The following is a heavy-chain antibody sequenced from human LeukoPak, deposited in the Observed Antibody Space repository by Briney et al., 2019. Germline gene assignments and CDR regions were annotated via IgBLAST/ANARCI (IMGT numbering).Heavy chain of an antibody. CDR2: LYYSGST. D-gene: IGHD3-10*01. CDR1: GGSINNYY. CDR3: ARLYSGAGSFLAPSDY. Sequence: SETLSLTCTVSGGSINNYYWSWIRQPPGKGLEWIGYLYYSGSTNYSPSLKSRVTISVDTSKNQFYLKLSSVTAADTAVYYCARLYSGAGSFLAPSDYWGQGTLVTVSS. J-gene: IGHJ4*02. V-gene: IGHV4-59*08.